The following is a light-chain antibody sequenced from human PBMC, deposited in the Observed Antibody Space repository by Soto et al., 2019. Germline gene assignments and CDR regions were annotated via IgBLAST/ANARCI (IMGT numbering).Light chain of an antibody. CDR1: SSDVGGYDF. J-gene: IGLJ2*01. Sequence: QSALTQPPSVSGSPGQSITISCTGTSSDVGGYDFVSWYQQHPGKAPKLMIYDGSKRPSGVSNRFSGSKSGNTASLTISGLLAEDEADFFCCSYAGTIPVVFGAGTKLTVL. V-gene: IGLV2-23*01. CDR3: CSYAGTIPVV. CDR2: DGS.